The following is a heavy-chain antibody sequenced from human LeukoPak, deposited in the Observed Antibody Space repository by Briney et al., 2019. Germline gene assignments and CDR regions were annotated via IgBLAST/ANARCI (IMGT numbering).Heavy chain of an antibody. Sequence: PGGSLRLSCAASGFTSSSYWMHWGRQVPGKGRVWVSRISGDGTARNYADSVKGRITISRDDAKNTVDLQMHSLRGEDTAVYYCVRGRGSYGWFDPWGQGTLVTVSS. CDR1: GFTSSSYW. CDR2: ISGDGTAR. CDR3: VRGRGSYGWFDP. D-gene: IGHD3-10*01. J-gene: IGHJ5*02. V-gene: IGHV3-74*01.